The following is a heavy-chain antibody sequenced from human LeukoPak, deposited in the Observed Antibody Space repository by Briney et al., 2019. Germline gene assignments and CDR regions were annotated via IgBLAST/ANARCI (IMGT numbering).Heavy chain of an antibody. CDR2: IYTSGTT. CDR1: GGSISNYY. Sequence: PSETLSLTCTVSGGSISNYYWSWIRQPAGKGLEWIGRIYTSGTTHYNPSLRSRITISLDRSKQKFSLKLTSVTAADTAVYFCARGAEYYAIWRGYAGYSDYWGQGISVTVSS. CDR3: ARGAEYYAIWRGYAGYSDY. J-gene: IGHJ4*02. D-gene: IGHD3-3*01. V-gene: IGHV4-4*07.